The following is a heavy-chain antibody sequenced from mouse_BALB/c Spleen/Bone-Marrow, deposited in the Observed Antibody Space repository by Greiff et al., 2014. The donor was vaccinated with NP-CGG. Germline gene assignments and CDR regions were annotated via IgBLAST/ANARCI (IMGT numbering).Heavy chain of an antibody. Sequence: QVQLQQSGAELVRPGASVKLSCKTSGYTFTSYWINWVKQRPGQGLEWIGNIYPSDNYTNYNQKFKDKATLTVDISSTTAYMQLSSSTSEDSAVYYCTRTYEYFAHRGQGTTLTVSS. CDR2: IYPSDNYT. CDR1: GYTFTSYW. CDR3: TRTYEYFAH. V-gene: IGHV1-69*02. J-gene: IGHJ2*01. D-gene: IGHD2-3*01.